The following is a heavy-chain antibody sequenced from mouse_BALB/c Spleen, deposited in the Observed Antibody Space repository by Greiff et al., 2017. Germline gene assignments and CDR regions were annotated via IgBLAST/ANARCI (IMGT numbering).Heavy chain of an antibody. D-gene: IGHD2-3*01. CDR2: FHPYNDDT. J-gene: IGHJ4*01. CDR1: GYTFTTYP. Sequence: QVQLKESGAELVKPGASVKMSCKAFGYTFTTYPLEWMKQNHGKSLEWIGNFHPYNDDTKYNEKFKGKAKLTVEKSSSTVYLELSRLTSDDSAVYYCARGGIYDGYPYAMDYWGQGTSVTVSS. CDR3: ARGGIYDGYPYAMDY. V-gene: IGHV1-47*01.